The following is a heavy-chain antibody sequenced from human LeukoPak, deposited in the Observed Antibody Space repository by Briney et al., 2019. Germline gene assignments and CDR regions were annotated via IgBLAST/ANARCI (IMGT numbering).Heavy chain of an antibody. CDR3: AHPKQWPNHYYYYGMDV. Sequence: GGSLRLSCAASGFTFSSYSMNWVRQAPGKGLEWVSSISSSSSYIYYADSVKGRFTISRDNAKNSLYLQMNSLRAEDTAVYYCAHPKQWPNHYYYYGMDVWGQGTTVTVSS. V-gene: IGHV3-21*04. J-gene: IGHJ6*02. CDR2: ISSSSSYI. CDR1: GFTFSSYS. D-gene: IGHD6-19*01.